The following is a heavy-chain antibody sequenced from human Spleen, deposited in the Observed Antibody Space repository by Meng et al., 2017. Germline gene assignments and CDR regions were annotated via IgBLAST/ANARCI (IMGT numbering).Heavy chain of an antibody. CDR1: GFTFSDYH. D-gene: IGHD3-10*01. CDR2: ISSSGSII. J-gene: IGHJ5*01. Sequence: QGQVGESGGGLVKPGGSLRLSWAASGFTFSDYHMNWIRQAPGKGLEWISYISSSGSIIYSADSLKGRFTISRDNANNLLSLQMTSLRAEDTAIYYCAREYYYGSGMDSWGQGTLVTVSS. V-gene: IGHV3-11*01. CDR3: AREYYYGSGMDS.